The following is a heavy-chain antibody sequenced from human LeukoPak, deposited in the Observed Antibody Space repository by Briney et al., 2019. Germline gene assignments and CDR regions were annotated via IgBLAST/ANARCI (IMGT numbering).Heavy chain of an antibody. CDR3: ARVAGAVAGYNWFDP. CDR2: IYTSVST. Sequence: SETLSLTCTVSGGSISSYYWTWIRQPAGKGLEWIGRIYTSVSTNYNPSLKSRVTMSVDTSKNQFSLKLSSVTAADTAVYYCARVAGAVAGYNWFDPWGQGTLVTVSS. CDR1: GGSISSYY. D-gene: IGHD6-19*01. V-gene: IGHV4-4*07. J-gene: IGHJ5*02.